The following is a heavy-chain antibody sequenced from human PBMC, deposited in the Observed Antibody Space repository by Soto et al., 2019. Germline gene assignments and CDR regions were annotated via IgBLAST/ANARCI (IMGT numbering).Heavy chain of an antibody. D-gene: IGHD4-17*01. CDR2: IIPIFGTA. Sequence: QVQLVQSGAEVKKPGSSVKLSCKASGGTFSSYAISWVRQAPGQGLEWMGGIIPIFGTANYAQNFQGRVTITADDCTSTDYMELSSLRCEDTAVYYCATFSLRRSTVDTFDYWGQGTLVTVSS. CDR3: ATFSLRRSTVDTFDY. V-gene: IGHV1-69*01. J-gene: IGHJ4*02. CDR1: GGTFSSYA.